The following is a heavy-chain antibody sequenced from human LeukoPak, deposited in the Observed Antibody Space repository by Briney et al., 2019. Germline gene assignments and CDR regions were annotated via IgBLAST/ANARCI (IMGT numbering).Heavy chain of an antibody. D-gene: IGHD3-3*01. J-gene: IGHJ6*02. CDR3: AKQDYDFWSGYYR. CDR2: ISGSGGST. CDR1: GFTFSNYA. Sequence: GGSLRLSCAASGFTFSNYAMNWVRQAPGKGLEWVSTISGSGGSTHYADSVKGRFTISRDNSKNTLYLQVSSLRAEDTAVYYCAKQDYDFWSGYYRWGQGTTVTVSS. V-gene: IGHV3-23*01.